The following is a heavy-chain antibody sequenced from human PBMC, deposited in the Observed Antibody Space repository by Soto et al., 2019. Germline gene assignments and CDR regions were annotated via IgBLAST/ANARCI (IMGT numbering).Heavy chain of an antibody. CDR1: GYRFTSYG. J-gene: IGHJ4*02. CDR3: ARDLGGWPDY. V-gene: IGHV1-3*01. Sequence: QVQLVQSGAEVKKPGASVKVSCKASGYRFTSYGMHWVRESPGQRVEWMGWINAGNGNTKYSQKFQGRVTITRDTSASTAYMELSSLRSADTAVDYCARDLGGWPDYWGQGTLVTVAS. D-gene: IGHD2-15*01. CDR2: INAGNGNT.